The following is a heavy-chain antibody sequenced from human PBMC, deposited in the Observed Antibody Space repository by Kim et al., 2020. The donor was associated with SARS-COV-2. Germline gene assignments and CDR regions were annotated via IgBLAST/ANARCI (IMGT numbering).Heavy chain of an antibody. Sequence: ASVKVSCKASGYTFTSYYMHWVRQAPGQGLEWMGIINPSGGSTSYAQKFQGRVTMTRDTSTSTVYMELSSLRSEDTAVYYCARQWLEGYYYYGMDVWGQGTTVTVSS. CDR1: GYTFTSYY. V-gene: IGHV1-46*01. CDR2: INPSGGST. CDR3: ARQWLEGYYYYGMDV. J-gene: IGHJ6*02. D-gene: IGHD6-19*01.